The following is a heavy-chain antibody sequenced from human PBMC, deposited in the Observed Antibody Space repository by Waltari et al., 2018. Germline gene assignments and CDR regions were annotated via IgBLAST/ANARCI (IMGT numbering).Heavy chain of an antibody. V-gene: IGHV3-23*01. CDR1: GFTFNNYA. D-gene: IGHD1-20*01. CDR3: AKKDWGLTGTGLFDY. CDR2: IGARGDST. J-gene: IGHJ4*02. Sequence: EVQLLDSGGGWVQPGGSLRLSCTPTGFTFNNYAMSWVRQAPGTGLEWGSLIGARGDSTCYADSVKGRFTISRDNSKNTLFLQMNSLRVDDTAIYYCAKKDWGLTGTGLFDYWGQGTLVTVSS.